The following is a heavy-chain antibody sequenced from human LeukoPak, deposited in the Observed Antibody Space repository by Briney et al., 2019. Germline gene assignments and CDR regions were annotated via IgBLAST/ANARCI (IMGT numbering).Heavy chain of an antibody. J-gene: IGHJ4*02. CDR3: ARGTAVAGSFDY. V-gene: IGHV4-34*01. D-gene: IGHD6-19*01. CDR1: GGSFSGYY. CDR2: INHSGST. Sequence: KPSETLSLTCAVYGGSFSGYYWSWIRQPPGKGLEWVGEINHSGSTNYNPSLKSRVTISVDTSKNQFSLKLSSVTAADTAVYYCARGTAVAGSFDYWSQGTLVTVSS.